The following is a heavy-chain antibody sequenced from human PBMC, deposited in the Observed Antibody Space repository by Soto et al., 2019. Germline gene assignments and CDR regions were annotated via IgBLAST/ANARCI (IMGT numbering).Heavy chain of an antibody. D-gene: IGHD3-9*01. J-gene: IGHJ6*02. CDR3: ARDSPLDYDILTGYPPAYYYYYGMDV. Sequence: GGSLRLSCAASGFTFSDYYMSWIRQAPGKGLEWVSYISSSGSTIYYADSVKGRFTISRDNAKNSLYLQMNSLRAEDTAVYYCARDSPLDYDILTGYPPAYYYYYGMDVWGQGTTVTV. CDR2: ISSSGSTI. V-gene: IGHV3-11*01. CDR1: GFTFSDYY.